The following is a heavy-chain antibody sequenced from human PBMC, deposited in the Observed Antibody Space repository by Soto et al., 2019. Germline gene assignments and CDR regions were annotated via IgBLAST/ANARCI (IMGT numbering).Heavy chain of an antibody. CDR3: AREVQLERQESNWFDP. D-gene: IGHD1-1*01. Sequence: ASVKVSCKASGYTFTSYAMHWVRQAPGQRLEWMGWINAGNGNTKYSQKFQGRVTITRDTSASTAYMELSSLRSEDTAVYYCAREVQLERQESNWFDPWGQGALVTVTS. J-gene: IGHJ5*02. CDR2: INAGNGNT. CDR1: GYTFTSYA. V-gene: IGHV1-3*01.